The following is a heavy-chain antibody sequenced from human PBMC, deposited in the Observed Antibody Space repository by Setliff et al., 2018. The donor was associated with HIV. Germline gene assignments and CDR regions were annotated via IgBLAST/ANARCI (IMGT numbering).Heavy chain of an antibody. Sequence: PSETLSLTCTVSRDSIRNGAYYWGWIRQPPGKGLEWIGSIYYSGSAYHNPSFKSRVTLSVDTSENQFSLRLSSVTAADTAVYFCARGGTVSADFDSWGQGTLVTVSS. V-gene: IGHV4-39*07. CDR2: IYYSGSA. J-gene: IGHJ4*02. CDR3: ARGGTVSADFDS. CDR1: RDSIRNGAYY. D-gene: IGHD6-19*01.